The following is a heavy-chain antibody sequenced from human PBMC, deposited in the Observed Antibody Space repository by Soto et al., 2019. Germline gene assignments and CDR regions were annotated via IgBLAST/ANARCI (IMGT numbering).Heavy chain of an antibody. V-gene: IGHV4-31*03. D-gene: IGHD4-17*01. Sequence: SETLSLTCTVSGGSISSGGYYWSWIRQHPGKGLEWIGYIYYSGSTYYNPSLKSRVTISVDTSKNQFSLKLSSVTAADTAVYYCARVKHDYGDPEDWFDPWGQGTLVTVSS. CDR1: GGSISSGGYY. CDR2: IYYSGST. J-gene: IGHJ5*02. CDR3: ARVKHDYGDPEDWFDP.